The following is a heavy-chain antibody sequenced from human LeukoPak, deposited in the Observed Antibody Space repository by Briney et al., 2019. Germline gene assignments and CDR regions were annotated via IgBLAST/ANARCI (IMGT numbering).Heavy chain of an antibody. V-gene: IGHV4-4*07. D-gene: IGHD2-2*01. CDR2: IYTSGST. CDR3: ARQGERSSTSYMDV. Sequence: SETLSLTCTVSGGSISSYYWSWIRQPAGKGLEWIGRIYTSGSTNYNPSLKSRVTMSVDTSKNQFSLKLSSVTAADTAVYYCARQGERSSTSYMDVWGKGTTVTVSS. CDR1: GGSISSYY. J-gene: IGHJ6*04.